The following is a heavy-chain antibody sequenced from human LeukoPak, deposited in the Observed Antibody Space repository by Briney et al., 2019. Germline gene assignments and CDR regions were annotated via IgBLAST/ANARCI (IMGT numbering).Heavy chain of an antibody. CDR1: GYTFTSYD. J-gene: IGHJ5*02. CDR2: MNPNSGNT. V-gene: IGHV1-8*01. D-gene: IGHD3-10*01. CDR3: GLLWFGELSVVGTYSWFDP. Sequence: ASVKVSCKASGYTFTSYDINWVRQATGQGLEWMGWMNPNSGNTGYAQKFQGRVTMTRNTSISTAYMELSSLRSEDTAVYYCGLLWFGELSVVGTYSWFDPWGQGTLVTVSS.